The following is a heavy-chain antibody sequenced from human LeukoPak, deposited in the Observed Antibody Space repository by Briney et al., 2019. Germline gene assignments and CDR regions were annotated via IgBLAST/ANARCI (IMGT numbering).Heavy chain of an antibody. Sequence: ASVKVSCKASGYTFTNYDINWVRQATGQGLEWMGWINPNSGGTNYAQKLQGRVTMTTDTSTSTAYMELRSLRSDDTAVYYCARDTHCSSTSCYALLGYYYYYMDVWGKGTTVTVSS. CDR3: ARDTHCSSTSCYALLGYYYYYMDV. D-gene: IGHD2-2*01. J-gene: IGHJ6*03. V-gene: IGHV1-18*01. CDR2: INPNSGGT. CDR1: GYTFTNYD.